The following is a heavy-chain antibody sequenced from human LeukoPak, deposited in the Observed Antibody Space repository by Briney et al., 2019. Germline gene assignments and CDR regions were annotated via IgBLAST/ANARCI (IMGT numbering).Heavy chain of an antibody. CDR3: TRGCGAYVTAADY. Sequence: PGGSLRLSCAASGFTVSSHYMGWVRQAPGKGLEWVSVIYTDGSTYYADSVKGRLTISRDNSKNTLDLQMNSLRVEDTAVYYCTRGCGAYVTAADYWGQGTLVTVSS. V-gene: IGHV3-66*01. CDR1: GFTVSSHY. D-gene: IGHD2-21*01. J-gene: IGHJ4*02. CDR2: IYTDGST.